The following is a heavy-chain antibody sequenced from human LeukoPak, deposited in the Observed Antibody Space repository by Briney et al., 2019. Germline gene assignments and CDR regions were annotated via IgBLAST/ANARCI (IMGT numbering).Heavy chain of an antibody. CDR1: GFTFSSYW. V-gene: IGHV3-74*01. Sequence: GGSLRLSCAASGFTFSSYWMHWVRQAPGKGLVWVSRINSDGSSTSYADSVKGRFTISRDNAKNTLYLQMNSLRAEDTAVYYCAREASNLRFLEWLLSPSDYWGQGTLVTVSS. J-gene: IGHJ4*02. CDR3: AREASNLRFLEWLLSPSDY. CDR2: INSDGSST. D-gene: IGHD3-3*01.